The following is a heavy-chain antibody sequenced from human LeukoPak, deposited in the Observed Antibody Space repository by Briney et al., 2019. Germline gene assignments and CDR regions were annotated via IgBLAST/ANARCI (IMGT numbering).Heavy chain of an antibody. V-gene: IGHV4-61*02. J-gene: IGHJ4*02. CDR1: GGSISSGSYY. Sequence: SETLSLTCTVSGGSISSGSYYWSWIRQPAGKGLEWIGRIYTSGSTNYNPSLKSRVTISVDTPKNQFSLKLSSVTAADTAVYYCARGAYGSGSSNIDYWGQGTLVTVSS. CDR3: ARGAYGSGSSNIDY. CDR2: IYTSGST. D-gene: IGHD3-10*01.